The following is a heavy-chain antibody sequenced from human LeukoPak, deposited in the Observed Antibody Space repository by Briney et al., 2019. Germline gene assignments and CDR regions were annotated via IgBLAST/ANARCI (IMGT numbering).Heavy chain of an antibody. Sequence: SETLSLTCTVSGGSIDRSFYYWGWIRQPPGKGLEWIGEINHSGSTNYNPSLKSRVTISVDTSKNQFSLKLSSVTAADTAAYYCARREVVGAHFDYWGQGTLVSVSS. CDR3: ARREVVGAHFDY. CDR2: INHSGST. D-gene: IGHD1-26*01. CDR1: GGSIDRSFYY. J-gene: IGHJ4*02. V-gene: IGHV4-39*07.